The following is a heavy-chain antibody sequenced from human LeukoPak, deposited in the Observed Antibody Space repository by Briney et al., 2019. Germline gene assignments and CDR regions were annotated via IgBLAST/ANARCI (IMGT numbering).Heavy chain of an antibody. CDR2: ISGSGGST. CDR3: AKDVHDSSGYFDY. J-gene: IGHJ4*02. D-gene: IGHD3-22*01. CDR1: GFTFSSYA. Sequence: GSLRLSCAASGFTFSSYAMSWVRQAPGKGLEWVSTISGSGGSTYYADSVKGRFTISRDKSKNTLYLQMNSLRAEDTAVYYCAKDVHDSSGYFDYWGQGTLVTVSS. V-gene: IGHV3-23*01.